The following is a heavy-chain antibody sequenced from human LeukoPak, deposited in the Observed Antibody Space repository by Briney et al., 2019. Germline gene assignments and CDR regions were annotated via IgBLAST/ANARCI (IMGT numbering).Heavy chain of an antibody. Sequence: SETLSLTCTVSGASIASYYWNWIRQSPGKGLEWLAYIYASGSTNSNPSLKNRVTVSVDTSKNQLSLRLTSVTAADTAVYYCARHEVAGSRNAFDIWGQGTMVTVSS. J-gene: IGHJ3*02. V-gene: IGHV4-4*09. CDR1: GASIASYY. CDR3: ARHEVAGSRNAFDI. D-gene: IGHD6-19*01. CDR2: IYASGST.